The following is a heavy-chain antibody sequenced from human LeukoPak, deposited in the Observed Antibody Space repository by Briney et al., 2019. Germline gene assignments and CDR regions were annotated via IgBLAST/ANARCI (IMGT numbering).Heavy chain of an antibody. CDR3: ARDRYYYGLGSSQWGDAFDI. V-gene: IGHV4-59*01. J-gene: IGHJ3*02. CDR1: VGSISSYY. D-gene: IGHD3-10*01. Sequence: SETLSLTCTLSVGSISSYYWRWIRQPPEEVLEWIGYIYYSGSTKYNPSLKSRVTISVDTSKNQFSLKLSFVTAADTAVYYCARDRYYYGLGSSQWGDAFDIWGQGTMVTVSS. CDR2: IYYSGST.